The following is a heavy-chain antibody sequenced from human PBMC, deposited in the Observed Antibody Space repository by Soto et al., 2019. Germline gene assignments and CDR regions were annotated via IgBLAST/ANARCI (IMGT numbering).Heavy chain of an antibody. V-gene: IGHV4-34*01. CDR3: ARAPKVSGSSQTRPDF. CDR1: SGSFSCYY. D-gene: IGHD6-6*01. CDR2: ISQSGNT. J-gene: IGHJ4*02. Sequence: PSETLSLTCSIYSGSFSCYYWSWIRQPPGKGLEWIGEISQSGNTNYSPSLKSRVSISIDTSKEQFSLNLASVSAADTAVNYCARAPKVSGSSQTRPDFWGQGTLVTVSS.